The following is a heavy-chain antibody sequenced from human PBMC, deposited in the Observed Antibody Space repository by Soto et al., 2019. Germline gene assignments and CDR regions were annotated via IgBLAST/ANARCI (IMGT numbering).Heavy chain of an antibody. CDR2: ITGSGGTT. Sequence: GGSLRLSCAASGFTFNSFVMSWVRQAPGKGLEWVSGITGSGGTTYYADSVKGRFTISRDNSMNTLYLQMNSLRAEDTALYYCAKDQSSTIAGRRGFDYWGQGALVTVSS. J-gene: IGHJ4*02. D-gene: IGHD6-6*01. V-gene: IGHV3-23*01. CDR1: GFTFNSFV. CDR3: AKDQSSTIAGRRGFDY.